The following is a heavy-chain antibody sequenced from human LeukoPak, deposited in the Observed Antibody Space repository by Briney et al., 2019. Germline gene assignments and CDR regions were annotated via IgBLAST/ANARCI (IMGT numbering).Heavy chain of an antibody. J-gene: IGHJ4*02. Sequence: NPGGSLRLSCAAPGFTYSDYAMEWVRQTPGKGLEWVSSITPTTDNIYYTPSVEGRFTISRDNAKHSLYLQMNNLRADDTAVYYCARLAGPRPGTYYFDFWGQGVQVTVSS. CDR3: ARLAGPRPGTYYFDF. CDR2: ITPTTDNI. V-gene: IGHV3-21*01. D-gene: IGHD6-19*01. CDR1: GFTYSDYA.